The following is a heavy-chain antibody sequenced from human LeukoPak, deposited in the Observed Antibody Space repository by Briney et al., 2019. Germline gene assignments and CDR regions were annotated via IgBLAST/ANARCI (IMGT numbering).Heavy chain of an antibody. J-gene: IGHJ6*03. Sequence: ASVKVSCKASGYTFTSYGISWVRQAPGQGLEWMGWISAYNGNTNYAQKFQSRVTITADKSTSTAYMELSSLRSEDTAVYYCARHADLDSYYYYYMDVWGKGTTVTVSS. CDR3: ARHADLDSYYYYYMDV. CDR1: GYTFTSYG. CDR2: ISAYNGNT. V-gene: IGHV1-18*01.